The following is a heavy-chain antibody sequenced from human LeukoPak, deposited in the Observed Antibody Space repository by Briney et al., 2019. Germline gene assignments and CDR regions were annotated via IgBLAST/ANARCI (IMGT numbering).Heavy chain of an antibody. D-gene: IGHD2-8*01. CDR1: GGSISSGDNY. Sequence: SQTLSLTCTVSGGSISSGDNYWSWIRQPPGKGLEWIGYIYYSGSTYYNPSLKSRVTISVDTSKNQFSLKLSSVTAADTAVYYCARFCEWWSKPAFDYWGQGTLVTVSS. CDR3: ARFCEWWSKPAFDY. V-gene: IGHV4-30-4*01. CDR2: IYYSGST. J-gene: IGHJ4*02.